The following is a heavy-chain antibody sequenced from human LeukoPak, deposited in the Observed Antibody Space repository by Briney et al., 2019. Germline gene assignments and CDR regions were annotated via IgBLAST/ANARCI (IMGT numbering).Heavy chain of an antibody. D-gene: IGHD2-8*01. CDR1: GFSLRSSE. J-gene: IGHJ5*02. V-gene: IGHV3-48*03. CDR3: ARDTVNGPFVISLDL. CDR2: INSADNVQ. Sequence: PGGSLRLSCAASGFSLRSSEMNWVRQAPGKGPEWVAHINSADNVQYYTDSVRGRFTKSRDNAKDLLFLQINSLRDDDTAVYYCARDTVNGPFVISLDLWGQGVLVTVSS.